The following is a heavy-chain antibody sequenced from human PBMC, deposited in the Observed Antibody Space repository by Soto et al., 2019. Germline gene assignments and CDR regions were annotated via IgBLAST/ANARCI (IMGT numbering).Heavy chain of an antibody. CDR3: AGPRYCTNGVCYKMGYYYYGMDV. Sequence: SETLSLTCTVSGGSISSSSYYWGWIRQPPGKGLEWIGSIYYSGSTYYNPSLKSRVTISVDTSKNQFSLKLSSVTAADTAVYYCAGPRYCTNGVCYKMGYYYYGMDVWGQGTTVTVSS. J-gene: IGHJ6*02. CDR2: IYYSGST. D-gene: IGHD2-8*01. CDR1: GGSISSSSYY. V-gene: IGHV4-39*01.